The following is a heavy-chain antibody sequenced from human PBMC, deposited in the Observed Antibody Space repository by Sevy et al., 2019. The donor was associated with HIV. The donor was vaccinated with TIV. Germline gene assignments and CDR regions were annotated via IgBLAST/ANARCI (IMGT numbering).Heavy chain of an antibody. CDR2: ISAYNGNT. V-gene: IGHV1-18*01. CDR1: GYTFTSYG. D-gene: IGHD3-22*01. CDR3: ARDLSSYYYDSSGPGALFDY. Sequence: ASVKVSCKASGYTFTSYGISWVRQAPGQGLEWMGWISAYNGNTNYAQKLQGRVTMTTDTSTSTAYMELRSLRSDDTAVHYSARDLSSYYYDSSGPGALFDYWGQGTLVTVSS. J-gene: IGHJ4*02.